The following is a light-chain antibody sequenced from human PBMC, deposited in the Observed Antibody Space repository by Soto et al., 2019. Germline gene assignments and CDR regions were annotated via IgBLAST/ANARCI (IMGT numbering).Light chain of an antibody. J-gene: IGLJ1*01. CDR3: SSHSATSPYD. CDR1: SNDVGGYNY. Sequence: QSVLTQPASVSGSPGQSITISCTGTSNDVGGYNYVSWYQQQPGKAPNLIIYEVSHRPSGISNRFSGSKSGNTASLTISGLHVEDEADYYCSSHSATSPYDFGTGTKVTVL. CDR2: EVS. V-gene: IGLV2-14*01.